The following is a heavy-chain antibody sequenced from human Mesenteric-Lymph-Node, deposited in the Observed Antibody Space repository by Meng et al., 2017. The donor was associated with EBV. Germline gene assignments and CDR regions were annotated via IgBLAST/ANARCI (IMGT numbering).Heavy chain of an antibody. CDR3: ARQYGSSFDY. D-gene: IGHD3-10*01. CDR2: IYYSGTT. CDR1: SDSISSTSYH. J-gene: IGHJ4*02. V-gene: IGHV4-39*01. Sequence: QVQLQESGPGLVGPSGTLSLICTVSSDSISSTSYHWGWIRQPPGKGLEWIGSIYYSGTTYFNPSLESRVSISVDTSKKQFSLRLTSVTAADTAVYYCARQYGSSFDYWGQGTLVTVSS.